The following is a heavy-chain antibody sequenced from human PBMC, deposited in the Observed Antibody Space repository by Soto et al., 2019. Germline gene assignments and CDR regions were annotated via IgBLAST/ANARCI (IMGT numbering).Heavy chain of an antibody. V-gene: IGHV1-18*01. CDR3: ARSVLGSTIFGVVPARYMDV. CDR2: ISAYNGST. Sequence: ASVKVFCKTSGYTFTSYGIIWVREAPGQKLEWMGWISAYNGSTNYAQKLQGRVTMTTDTSTSTAYMELRSLRSDDTAVYYCARSVLGSTIFGVVPARYMDVWGKGTTVIVSS. D-gene: IGHD3-3*01. CDR1: GYTFTSYG. J-gene: IGHJ6*03.